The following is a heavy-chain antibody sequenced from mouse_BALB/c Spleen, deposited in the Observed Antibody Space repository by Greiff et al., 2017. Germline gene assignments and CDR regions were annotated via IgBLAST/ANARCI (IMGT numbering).Heavy chain of an antibody. Sequence: EVQLVESGPGLVKPSQSLSLTCSVTGYSITSGYYWNWIRQFPGNKLEWMGYISYDGSNNYNPSLKNRISITRDTSKNQFFLKLNSVTTEDTATYYCARGGNEYFDVWGAGTTVTVSS. CDR3: ARGGNEYFDV. CDR1: GYSITSGYY. D-gene: IGHD2-1*01. J-gene: IGHJ1*01. CDR2: ISYDGSN. V-gene: IGHV3-6*02.